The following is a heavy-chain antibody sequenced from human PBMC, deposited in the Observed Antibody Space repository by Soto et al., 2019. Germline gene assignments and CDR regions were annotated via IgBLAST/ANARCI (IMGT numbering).Heavy chain of an antibody. V-gene: IGHV3-30*18. CDR3: AKGRSGWWLGYGMDV. CDR2: ISYDGSNK. D-gene: IGHD6-19*01. CDR1: GFTFISYG. Sequence: GGSLRLSCASSGFTFISYGMHWVRQAPGKGLEWVAVISYDGSNKYYADSVKGRFTISRDNSKNTLYLQMNSLRAEDTAVYYCAKGRSGWWLGYGMDVWGQGTTVTVSS. J-gene: IGHJ6*02.